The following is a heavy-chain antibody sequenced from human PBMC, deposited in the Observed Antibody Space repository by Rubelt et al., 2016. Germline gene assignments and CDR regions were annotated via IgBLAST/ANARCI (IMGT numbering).Heavy chain of an antibody. Sequence: ASGFTFDDYTMHWVRQAPGKGLEWVSLISWDGGSTHYADSVKGRFTISRDNSKNSLYLQMNSLRTEDTALYYCAKEVNGGSFDYWGQGTLVTVYS. J-gene: IGHJ4*02. V-gene: IGHV3-43*01. D-gene: IGHD3-16*01. CDR1: GFTFDDYT. CDR2: ISWDGGST. CDR3: AKEVNGGSFDY.